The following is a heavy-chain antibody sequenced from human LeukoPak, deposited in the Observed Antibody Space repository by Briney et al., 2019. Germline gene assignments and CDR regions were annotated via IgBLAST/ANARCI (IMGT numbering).Heavy chain of an antibody. CDR3: ARISPYCSGGSCCSLVRFDP. Sequence: PSETLSLTCAVYGGSFSGYYWSWIRQPPGKGLEWIGEINHSGSTNYNPSLKSRVTISVDTSKNQFSLKLSSVTAADTAVYYCARISPYCSGGSCCSLVRFDPWGQGTLVTVSS. CDR2: INHSGST. V-gene: IGHV4-34*01. J-gene: IGHJ5*02. D-gene: IGHD2-15*01. CDR1: GGSFSGYY.